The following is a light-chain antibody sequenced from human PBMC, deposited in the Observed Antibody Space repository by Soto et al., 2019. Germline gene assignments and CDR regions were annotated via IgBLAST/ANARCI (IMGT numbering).Light chain of an antibody. Sequence: ESVLTQSPGTLSLSPGERATLSCRASQSFSNNYLAWYQQKPGQAPRPLIYDASHRATGIPARFTGSGSGTDFTLIISRLEPEDSAVYYCQDRGNWPIFTFGGGTKVDIK. V-gene: IGKV3D-20*02. J-gene: IGKJ4*01. CDR3: QDRGNWPIFT. CDR1: QSFSNNY. CDR2: DAS.